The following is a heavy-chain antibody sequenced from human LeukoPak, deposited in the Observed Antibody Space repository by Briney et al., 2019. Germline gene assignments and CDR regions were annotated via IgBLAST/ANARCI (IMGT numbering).Heavy chain of an antibody. CDR2: IKQDGSEK. V-gene: IGHV3-7*01. J-gene: IGHJ4*02. CDR1: GFTFSSYW. Sequence: GGSLRLSCAASGFTFSSYWMSWVRQAPGKGLEWVANIKQDGSEKYYVDSVKGRFTISRDNAKNSLYLQMNSLRAEDTAVYYCARDQRSQFGEFTGLFDYWGQGTLVTVSS. D-gene: IGHD3-10*01. CDR3: ARDQRSQFGEFTGLFDY.